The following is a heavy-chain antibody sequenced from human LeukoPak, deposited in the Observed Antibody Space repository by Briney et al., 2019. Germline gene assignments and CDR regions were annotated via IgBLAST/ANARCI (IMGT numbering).Heavy chain of an antibody. CDR2: ISGSGGST. J-gene: IGHJ4*02. D-gene: IGHD2-15*01. CDR3: AKDSRYCSGGSCYIGY. V-gene: IGHV3-23*01. Sequence: PGGSLRLSCAASGFTFSSYGMSWVRQAPGKGLEWVSAISGSGGSTYYADSVKGRFTISRDNSKNTLYLQMNSLRAEDTAVYYCAKDSRYCSGGSCYIGYWGQGTLVTVSS. CDR1: GFTFSSYG.